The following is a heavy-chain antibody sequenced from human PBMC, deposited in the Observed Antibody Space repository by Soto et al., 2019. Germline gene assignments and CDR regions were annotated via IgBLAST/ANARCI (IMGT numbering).Heavy chain of an antibody. CDR2: ISAYNGNT. CDR3: AREATGAVGTLGY. Sequence: GASVKVSCKASGYTFTNYGISWVRQAPGQGLEWMGWISAYNGNTKYAQKLQGRVTMTTDTSTSTVYMELSSLRSEDTAVYYCAREATGAVGTLGYWGQGTLVTVSS. CDR1: GYTFTNYG. J-gene: IGHJ4*02. V-gene: IGHV1-18*01. D-gene: IGHD6-19*01.